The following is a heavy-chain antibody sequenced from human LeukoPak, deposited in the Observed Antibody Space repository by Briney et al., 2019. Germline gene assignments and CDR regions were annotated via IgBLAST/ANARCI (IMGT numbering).Heavy chain of an antibody. CDR3: TTGSDLDY. J-gene: IGHJ4*02. Sequence: PGGSLRLSCAAFGFTFSSYDMNWVRQAPGKGLEWVSSLTTNSRYIYYADSVKGRFTISRDNAKNSLYLQMNSLQTEDTAVYYCTTGSDLDYWGQGTLVTVSS. V-gene: IGHV3-21*03. CDR1: GFTFSSYD. D-gene: IGHD3-3*01. CDR2: LTTNSRYI.